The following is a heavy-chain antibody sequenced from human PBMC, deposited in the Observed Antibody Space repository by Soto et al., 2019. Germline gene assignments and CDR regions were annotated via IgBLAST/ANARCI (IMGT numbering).Heavy chain of an antibody. V-gene: IGHV4-34*01. CDR3: ARDKITGLFDY. CDR1: GGSFSGYD. Sequence: QVQLQQWGAGLLKPSETLSLTCAVYGGSFSGYDWTWIRQPPGTGLEWIGEINHSGSTNYNPSLKRRVTISVDSSKNQCSLKLTSVTAADTAVYYCARDKITGLFDYWGQGTLVTVSS. D-gene: IGHD2-8*02. J-gene: IGHJ4*02. CDR2: INHSGST.